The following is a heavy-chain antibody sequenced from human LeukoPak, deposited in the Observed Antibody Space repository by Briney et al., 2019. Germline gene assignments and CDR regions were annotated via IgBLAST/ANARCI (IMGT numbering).Heavy chain of an antibody. CDR3: ARLSGSYLAGMDV. CDR2: VYYGGST. CDR1: GGSISSSSNF. Sequence: SETLSLTCTVSGGSISSSSNFWGWIRQPPGKGLEWIGSVYYGGSTHYTPSLKSRVTMSVDTSKNQFSLKLSSVTAADTAVYYCARLSGSYLAGMDVWGQGTTVTVSS. D-gene: IGHD1-26*01. V-gene: IGHV4-39*01. J-gene: IGHJ6*02.